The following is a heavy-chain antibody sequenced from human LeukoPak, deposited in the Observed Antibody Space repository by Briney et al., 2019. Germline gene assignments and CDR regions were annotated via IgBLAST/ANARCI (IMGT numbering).Heavy chain of an antibody. CDR2: IRSKAYGETA. V-gene: IGHV3-49*03. Sequence: GGSLRLSCTASGFTFGDYAMSWIRQAPGKGLEWVGFIRSKAYGETADYAASVKGRFTISRDDSKAIAYLQMNSLKTEDTAVYHCTRDRGAYNLYDYWGQGTLVTVSP. CDR1: GFTFGDYA. D-gene: IGHD1-1*01. J-gene: IGHJ4*02. CDR3: TRDRGAYNLYDY.